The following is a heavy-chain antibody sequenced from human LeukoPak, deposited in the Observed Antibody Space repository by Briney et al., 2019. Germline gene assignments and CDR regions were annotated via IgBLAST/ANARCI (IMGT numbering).Heavy chain of an antibody. J-gene: IGHJ6*02. CDR1: GGSFSGYY. V-gene: IGHV4-34*01. D-gene: IGHD1-26*01. CDR2: INHSGST. Sequence: SETLSLTCAVYGGSFSGYYWSWIRQPPGKGLEWIGEINHSGSTNYNPSLKSRVTISVDTSKNQFSLKLSSVTAADTAVYYCARGTTIYGTDVWGQGTTVTVSS. CDR3: ARGTTIYGTDV.